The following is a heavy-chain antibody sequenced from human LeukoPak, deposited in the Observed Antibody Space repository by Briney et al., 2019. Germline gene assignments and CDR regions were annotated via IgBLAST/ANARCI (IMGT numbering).Heavy chain of an antibody. V-gene: IGHV1-69*05. D-gene: IGHD3-3*01. Sequence: ASVKVSCKASGGTFSSYAISWVRQAPGQGLEWMGGIIPIFGTATYAQKFQGRVTITTDESTSTAYMELSSLRSEDTAVYYCARDSTIFGVVIIPGGFNYWGQGTLVTVSS. J-gene: IGHJ4*02. CDR2: IIPIFGTA. CDR1: GGTFSSYA. CDR3: ARDSTIFGVVIIPGGFNY.